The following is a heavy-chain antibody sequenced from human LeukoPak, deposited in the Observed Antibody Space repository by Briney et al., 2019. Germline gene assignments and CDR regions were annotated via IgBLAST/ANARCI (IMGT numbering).Heavy chain of an antibody. J-gene: IGHJ6*02. CDR1: GGSVSDYF. CDR2: INHSGST. V-gene: IGHV4-34*01. CDR3: ASLVSSSWYWYYYYGMDV. Sequence: SETLSLTCTVSGGSVSDYFLSWIRQPPGKGLEWIGEINHSGSTNYNPSLKSRVTISVDTSKNQFSLKLSSVTAADTAVYYCASLVSSSWYWYYYYGMDVWGQGTTVTVSS. D-gene: IGHD6-13*01.